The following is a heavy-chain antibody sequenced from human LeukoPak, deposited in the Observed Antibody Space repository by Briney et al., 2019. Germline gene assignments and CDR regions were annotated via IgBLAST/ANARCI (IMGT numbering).Heavy chain of an antibody. Sequence: SETLSLTCPVSGGSISSYYWSWIRQPPGKGLVWIGSIYHSGSTYYNPSLTSRVTISVDTSKNQFSLKLSSVTAADTAVYYCARLPGCNPSSSWCNWFDPWGQGTLVTVSS. V-gene: IGHV4-59*08. CDR1: GGSISSYY. CDR2: IYHSGST. J-gene: IGHJ5*02. D-gene: IGHD6-13*01. CDR3: ARLPGCNPSSSWCNWFDP.